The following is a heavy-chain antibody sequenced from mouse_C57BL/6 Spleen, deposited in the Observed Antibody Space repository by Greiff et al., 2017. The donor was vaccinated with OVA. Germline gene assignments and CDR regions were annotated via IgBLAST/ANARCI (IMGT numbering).Heavy chain of an antibody. Sequence: QVVESGGGLVKPGGPLKLSCAASGFPFRDYGMHWVRQAPEKGLEWVAYISSGSSTIYYADTVKGRFAISRDNAKNTLFLQMTSLRSEDMAMYYCARTYYYGSSLFAYWGQGTLVTVSA. CDR1: GFPFRDYG. V-gene: IGHV5-17*01. D-gene: IGHD1-1*01. CDR2: ISSGSSTI. CDR3: ARTYYYGSSLFAY. J-gene: IGHJ3*01.